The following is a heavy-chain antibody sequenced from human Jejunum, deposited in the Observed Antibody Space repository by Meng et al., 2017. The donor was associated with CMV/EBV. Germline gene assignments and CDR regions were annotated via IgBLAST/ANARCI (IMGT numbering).Heavy chain of an antibody. CDR3: ARGNPMTTVTTVRGSYYYYSMDV. Sequence: MSLVRQAPGKGLEWVANINEYGSEKYYVDSVKGRFTISRDFAKNLLYLQLSSLRAEDTAVYYCARGNPMTTVTTVRGSYYYYSMDVWGRGTTVTVSS. CDR2: INEYGSEK. J-gene: IGHJ6*03. V-gene: IGHV3-7*04. D-gene: IGHD4-17*01.